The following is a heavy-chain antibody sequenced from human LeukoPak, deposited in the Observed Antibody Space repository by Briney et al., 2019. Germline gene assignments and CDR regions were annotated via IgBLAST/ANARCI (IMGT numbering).Heavy chain of an antibody. Sequence: SETLSLTCAVYGGSFSGYYWSWIRQPPGKGLEWIGEINHSGSTNYNPSLKSRVTISVDTSKNQLSLKLSSVTAADTAVYYCARGPLLGSGYSARDYYYYYGMDVWGQGTTVTVSS. D-gene: IGHD3-3*01. J-gene: IGHJ6*02. V-gene: IGHV4-34*01. CDR1: GGSFSGYY. CDR2: INHSGST. CDR3: ARGPLLGSGYSARDYYYYYGMDV.